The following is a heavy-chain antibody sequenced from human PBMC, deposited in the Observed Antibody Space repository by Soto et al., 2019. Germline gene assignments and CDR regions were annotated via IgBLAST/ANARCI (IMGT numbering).Heavy chain of an antibody. V-gene: IGHV4-31*03. CDR1: GGSISSGGYY. CDR2: IYYSGST. Sequence: PSETLSLTCTVSGGSISSGGYYWSWIRQHPGKGLEWIGYIYYSGSTSYNPSLKSRLTISVDTSKNQFSLKLSSVTAADTAVYYCAKDTSGWRGWFDPWGQGTLVTVSS. J-gene: IGHJ5*02. CDR3: AKDTSGWRGWFDP. D-gene: IGHD6-19*01.